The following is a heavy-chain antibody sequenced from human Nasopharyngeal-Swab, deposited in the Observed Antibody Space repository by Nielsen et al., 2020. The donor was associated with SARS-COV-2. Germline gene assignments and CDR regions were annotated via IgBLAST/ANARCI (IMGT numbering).Heavy chain of an antibody. CDR3: ARDYYYDSSGFGYFQH. Sequence: GESLKISCAASGFTFSSYGMHWVRQAPGKGLEWVVFIRYDGSNKCYADSVKGRFTISRDNSKNTLYLQMNSLRAEDTAVYYCARDYYYDSSGFGYFQHWGQGTLVTVSS. D-gene: IGHD3-22*01. V-gene: IGHV3-30*02. CDR2: IRYDGSNK. CDR1: GFTFSSYG. J-gene: IGHJ1*01.